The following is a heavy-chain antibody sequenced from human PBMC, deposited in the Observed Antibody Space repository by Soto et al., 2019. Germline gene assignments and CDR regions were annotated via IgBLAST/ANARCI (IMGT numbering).Heavy chain of an antibody. J-gene: IGHJ4*02. V-gene: IGHV3-48*03. Sequence: PGGSLRLSCAASGFTFSSYEMNWVRQAPGKGLEWISYISSGRSTIYYADSVKGRFTISRDNAKNSLYLQMNSLRAEDTAVYYCASNKRWLLDYWGQGTLVTVSS. CDR2: ISSGRSTI. CDR1: GFTFSSYE. CDR3: ASNKRWLLDY. D-gene: IGHD5-12*01.